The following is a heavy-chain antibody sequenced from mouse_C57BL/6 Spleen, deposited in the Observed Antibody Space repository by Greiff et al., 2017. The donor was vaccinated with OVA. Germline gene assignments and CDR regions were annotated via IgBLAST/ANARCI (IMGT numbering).Heavy chain of an antibody. CDR2: IDPSDSYT. CDR3: AREGDNYDYDGY. V-gene: IGHV1-59*01. D-gene: IGHD2-4*01. CDR1: GYTFTSYW. J-gene: IGHJ2*01. Sequence: QVQLQQPGAELVRPGTSVKLSCKASGYTFTSYWMHWVKQRPGQGLEWIGVIDPSDSYTNYNQKFKGKATLTVDTSSSTAYMQLSSLTSEDSAVYYCAREGDNYDYDGYWGQGTTLTVSS.